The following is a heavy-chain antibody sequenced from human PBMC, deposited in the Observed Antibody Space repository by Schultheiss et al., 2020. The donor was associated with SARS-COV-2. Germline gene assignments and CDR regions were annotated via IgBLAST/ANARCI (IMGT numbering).Heavy chain of an antibody. V-gene: IGHV4-34*01. CDR1: GGSFSGYY. CDR2: INHSGST. Sequence: SQTLSLTCAVYGGSFSGYYWSWIRQPPGKGLEWIGEINHSGSTNYNPSLKSRVTISVDTSKNQFSLKLSSVTAADTAVYYCARTGPNYCSSTSCYSDWFDPWGQGTLVTVSS. D-gene: IGHD2-2*02. CDR3: ARTGPNYCSSTSCYSDWFDP. J-gene: IGHJ5*02.